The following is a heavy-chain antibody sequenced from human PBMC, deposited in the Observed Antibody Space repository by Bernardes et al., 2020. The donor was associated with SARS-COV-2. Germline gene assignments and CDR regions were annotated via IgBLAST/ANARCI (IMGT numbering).Heavy chain of an antibody. CDR3: ARVLRFRNDGPGYKYFDY. CDR1: GGSFSSDNYY. Sequence: SETLSLTCAVSGGSFSSDNYYWSWIRQPPGRGLEWIGDIYPNGNTYNNPSLKSRVTISRDTSKTQFSLNLSSVTAADTAVYFCARVLRFRNDGPGYKYFDYWGRGTLVTVSS. CDR2: IYPNGNT. J-gene: IGHJ4*02. V-gene: IGHV4-30-4*01. D-gene: IGHD3-22*01.